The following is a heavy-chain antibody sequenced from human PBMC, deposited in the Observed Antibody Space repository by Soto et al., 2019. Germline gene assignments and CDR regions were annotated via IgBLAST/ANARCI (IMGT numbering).Heavy chain of an antibody. J-gene: IGHJ4*02. CDR3: ARAPDLYYFAY. CDR2: ISTSSSTI. V-gene: IGHV3-48*02. Sequence: GGALRLSCAASGFTFSSYSMNWGRQAPGKGLEWVSYISTSSSTIYYADSVKGRFTISRDNSKNSLYLQMNSLRDDDTAVYYFARAPDLYYFAYWGQGTLVTVSS. CDR1: GFTFSSYS.